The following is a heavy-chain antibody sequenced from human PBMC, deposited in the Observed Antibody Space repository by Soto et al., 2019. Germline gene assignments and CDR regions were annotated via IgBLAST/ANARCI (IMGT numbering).Heavy chain of an antibody. Sequence: VQLVESGGGVVQPGRSLRLSCAASGFTFSDYAMHWVRQAPGKGLEWVAGVYHDGRTTHYADSVKGRFTISRDSSKNTVSLEMTSLRAEDTAVYYCAKGGRQWLVTSDFNYWGQGALVTVSS. D-gene: IGHD6-19*01. V-gene: IGHV3-30*18. CDR2: VYHDGRTT. CDR1: GFTFSDYA. CDR3: AKGGRQWLVTSDFNY. J-gene: IGHJ4*02.